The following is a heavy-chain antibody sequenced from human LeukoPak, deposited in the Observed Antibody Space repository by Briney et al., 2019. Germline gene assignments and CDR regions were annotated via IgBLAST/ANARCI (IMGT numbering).Heavy chain of an antibody. Sequence: GASVKVSCKASGYTFTGYYMHWVRQAPGQGLEWMGWINPNSGGTNYAQKFQGRVTMTRDTSISTAYMELSRLRSDDTAVYYCARVQYSGHDLQVDYWGQGTLVTVSS. CDR1: GYTFTGYY. J-gene: IGHJ4*02. CDR2: INPNSGGT. V-gene: IGHV1-2*02. CDR3: ARVQYSGHDLQVDY. D-gene: IGHD5-12*01.